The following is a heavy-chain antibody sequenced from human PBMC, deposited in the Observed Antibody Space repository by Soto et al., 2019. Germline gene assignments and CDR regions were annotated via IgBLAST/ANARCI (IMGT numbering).Heavy chain of an antibody. CDR2: ISGYNGHT. V-gene: IGHV1-18*01. J-gene: IGHJ6*02. CDR1: GYTFTTYG. D-gene: IGHD3-16*01. CDR3: AREGEMPYYYYGLDV. Sequence: QVQLVQSGAEVRKPGASVKVSCKASGYTFTTYGISWVRQAPGQGLAWMGWISGYNGHTKYAQKFQGRVTMTTDTSTSTVYMDLRSLRSDDTAVYYCAREGEMPYYYYGLDVWGQGTTVTVSS.